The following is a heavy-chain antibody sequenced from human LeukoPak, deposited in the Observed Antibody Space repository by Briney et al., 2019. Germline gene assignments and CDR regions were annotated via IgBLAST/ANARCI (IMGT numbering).Heavy chain of an antibody. CDR1: GGSISSTSYS. Sequence: PSETLSLTCTVSGGSISSTSYSWGWIRQPPGKGLEWIGNIYYSGSTYYNPSLKSRVTISVDTSKNHFSLKLSSVTAADTAVYYCARLLRIGYCSTTSCNWFDPWGQGTLVTVSS. CDR3: ARLLRIGYCSTTSCNWFDP. V-gene: IGHV4-39*02. D-gene: IGHD2-2*03. CDR2: IYYSGST. J-gene: IGHJ5*02.